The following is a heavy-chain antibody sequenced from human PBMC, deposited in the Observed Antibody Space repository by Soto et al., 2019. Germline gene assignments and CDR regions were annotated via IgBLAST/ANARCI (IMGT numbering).Heavy chain of an antibody. D-gene: IGHD3-10*01. CDR2: INDSGSS. J-gene: IGHJ6*03. Sequence: QVQLQQWGAGLLKPSETLSLTCAVYGGSFSGYYWSWIRQPPGKGLEWIGEINDSGSSNYNPSLKSRVTLSVVTPKIRFSLMLSSVTAADSAVYYCARGLLLWFGELSRRGGYYYYMDVWGNGTMVNVAS. CDR1: GGSFSGYY. V-gene: IGHV4-34*01. CDR3: ARGLLLWFGELSRRGGYYYYMDV.